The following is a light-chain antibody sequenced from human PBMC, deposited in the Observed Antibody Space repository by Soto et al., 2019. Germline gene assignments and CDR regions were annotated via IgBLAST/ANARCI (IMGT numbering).Light chain of an antibody. CDR1: SSNIGAGFD. J-gene: IGLJ1*01. V-gene: IGLV1-40*01. CDR3: QSYDTSLSGGAV. Sequence: QSVLTQSPSVSGAPGQRVSISCTGTSSNIGAGFDVHWYQQLPATAPKLLIYGNNNRPSGVPDRFSGSKSGTSASLAITGLQAADDADYYCQSYDTSLSGGAVFGTGTKLTVL. CDR2: GNN.